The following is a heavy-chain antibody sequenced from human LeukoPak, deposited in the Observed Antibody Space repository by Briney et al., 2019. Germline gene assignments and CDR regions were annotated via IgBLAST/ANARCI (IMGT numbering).Heavy chain of an antibody. V-gene: IGHV4-4*07. CDR3: VGRGSSSGTFDV. J-gene: IGHJ3*01. Sequence: SETLSLTCTVSGGFMANINFYWTWIRQPAGERLEWIGRIYTSGGTTYNPSLKSRVTMSVDRSNNQFSLNLNSVTAADTGVYYCVGRGSSSGTFDVWGPGAIVVVSS. CDR2: IYTSGGT. CDR1: GGFMANINFY. D-gene: IGHD6-13*01.